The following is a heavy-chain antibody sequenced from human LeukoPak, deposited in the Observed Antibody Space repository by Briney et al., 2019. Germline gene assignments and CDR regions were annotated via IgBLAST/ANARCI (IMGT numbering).Heavy chain of an antibody. CDR2: VYSSGST. Sequence: GGSLRLSCAASTFIVSSSHMTWVRQTPGKGLEWVSVVYSSGSTFYADSVKGRFTISRDNSRNTLYPQMNSLRAEDTAVYYCARGRNYFPIDYWGQGTLVTVSS. CDR3: ARGRNYFPIDY. V-gene: IGHV3-53*01. D-gene: IGHD3-9*01. J-gene: IGHJ4*02. CDR1: TFIVSSSH.